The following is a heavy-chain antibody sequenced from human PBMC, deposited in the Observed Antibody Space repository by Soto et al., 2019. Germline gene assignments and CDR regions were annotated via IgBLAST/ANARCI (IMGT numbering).Heavy chain of an antibody. V-gene: IGHV4-39*01. J-gene: IGHJ4*02. CDR1: GGSINNVDYY. D-gene: IGHD2-15*01. CDR2: IYYSGST. CDR3: AKVVIPGTRPIDFDN. Sequence: QLQMQESGPGLVRPSETLSLTCTVSGGSINNVDYYWGWIRQPPGKGLEWIANIYYSGSTFYNPSLKSRLTISMATSKNQFSLKLTSVTAADTAIYYCAKVVIPGTRPIDFDNGGQGTLVTVSS.